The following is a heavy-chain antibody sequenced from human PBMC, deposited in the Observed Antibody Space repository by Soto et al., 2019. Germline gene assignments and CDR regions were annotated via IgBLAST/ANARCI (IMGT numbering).Heavy chain of an antibody. V-gene: IGHV4-59*01. Sequence: SETMSLTCTVSGGSISSYYWSWIRQPPGKGLEWIGYIYYSGSTNYNPSLKSRVAISVDTSKNQFSLKLSSVTAADTAVYYCARSYRRYCSGGSCYSYYYYYMDVWGKGTTVTVSS. CDR3: ARSYRRYCSGGSCYSYYYYYMDV. D-gene: IGHD2-15*01. CDR1: GGSISSYY. CDR2: IYYSGST. J-gene: IGHJ6*03.